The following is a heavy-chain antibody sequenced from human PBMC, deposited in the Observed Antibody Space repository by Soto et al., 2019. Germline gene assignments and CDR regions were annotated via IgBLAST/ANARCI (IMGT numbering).Heavy chain of an antibody. Sequence: TSETLSLTCTVSGGSISSGGYYWSWIRQHPGKGLEWIGYIYYSGSTYYNPSLKSRVTISVDTSKNQFSLKLSSVTAADTAVYYCARGRPYYYDSSGYYDDYWGQGTMVTVSS. V-gene: IGHV4-31*03. J-gene: IGHJ4*03. CDR1: GGSISSGGYY. CDR3: ARGRPYYYDSSGYYDDY. D-gene: IGHD3-22*01. CDR2: IYYSGST.